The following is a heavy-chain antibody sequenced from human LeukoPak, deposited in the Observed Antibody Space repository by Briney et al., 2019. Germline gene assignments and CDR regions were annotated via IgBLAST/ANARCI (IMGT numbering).Heavy chain of an antibody. J-gene: IGHJ4*02. D-gene: IGHD3-22*01. CDR3: ASLREYYYYDSSGYPPVDY. CDR2: IDHSGST. Sequence: PSETLSLTCAVYGGSFSGYYWSWIRQPPGKGLEWIGEIDHSGSTNYNPSLKSRVTISVDTSKNQFSLKLSSVTAADTAVYYCASLREYYYYDSSGYPPVDYWGQGTLVTVSS. V-gene: IGHV4-34*01. CDR1: GGSFSGYY.